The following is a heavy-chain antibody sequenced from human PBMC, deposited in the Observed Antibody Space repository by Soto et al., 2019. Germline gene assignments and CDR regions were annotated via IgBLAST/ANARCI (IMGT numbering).Heavy chain of an antibody. V-gene: IGHV1-18*01. CDR1: GYTFTSYG. J-gene: IGHJ6*03. D-gene: IGHD3-3*01. Sequence: ASVKFSYKASGYTFTSYGSSGVRQARGQGLEGRGWISAYSGSTYYNPSLKSRVTISVDTSKNQFSLKLSSVTAADTAVYYCAGNSYYDFWSGSRKNYYMDVWGKGTTVTVS. CDR3: AGNSYYDFWSGSRKNYYMDV. CDR2: ISAYSGST.